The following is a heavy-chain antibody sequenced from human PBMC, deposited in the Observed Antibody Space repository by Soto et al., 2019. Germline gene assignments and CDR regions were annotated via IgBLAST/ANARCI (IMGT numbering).Heavy chain of an antibody. CDR2: SSYTGNT. CDR1: GASITSGNYY. Sequence: PSETLSLTCTVSGASITSGNYYWGWIRQPPGKGLQWIGSSSYTGNTYFNPSLRSRVTISVDTSKNQFSLKLTSVTAADTAVYYCARFYGYSSSWHEYYFDYWGQGTLVTVSS. D-gene: IGHD6-13*01. V-gene: IGHV4-39*07. CDR3: ARFYGYSSSWHEYYFDY. J-gene: IGHJ4*02.